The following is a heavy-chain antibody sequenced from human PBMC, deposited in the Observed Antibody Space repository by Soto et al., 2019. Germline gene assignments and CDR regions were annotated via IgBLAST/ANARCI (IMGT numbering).Heavy chain of an antibody. V-gene: IGHV3-30*18. D-gene: IGHD1-26*01. J-gene: IGHJ4*02. CDR1: GFNFTDYG. CDR2: ISNDGTNE. Sequence: GGSLRLSCAASGFNFTDYGFHWVRQAPGQGLEWVAVISNDGTNENYADSVKGRFTISRDNSKNTLYLQMNSLRAEDTALYYWAKVPVGATGRFDYWGQGTLVTVSS. CDR3: AKVPVGATGRFDY.